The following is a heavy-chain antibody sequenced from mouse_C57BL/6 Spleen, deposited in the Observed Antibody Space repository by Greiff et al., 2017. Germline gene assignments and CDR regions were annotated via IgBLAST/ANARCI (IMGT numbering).Heavy chain of an antibody. D-gene: IGHD1-1*01. CDR2: IGYDGSN. Sequence: EVQLVESGPGLVKPSQSLSLTCSVPGYSITSGYYWNWIRQFPGNKLEWMGYIGYDGSNNYNPSLQNRISITRDTSKNQFFLKLNSVTTEDTATYYCALHYYGSSYDCYFDVWGTGTTVTVSS. V-gene: IGHV3-6*01. CDR1: GYSITSGYY. J-gene: IGHJ1*03. CDR3: ALHYYGSSYDCYFDV.